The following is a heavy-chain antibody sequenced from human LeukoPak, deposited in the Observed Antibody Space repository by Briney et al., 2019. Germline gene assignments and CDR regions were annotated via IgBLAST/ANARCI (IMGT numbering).Heavy chain of an antibody. J-gene: IGHJ4*02. V-gene: IGHV3-7*03. D-gene: IGHD2-15*01. Sequence: GGSLRLSCAASGFTFSYYWMSWVRQAPGKGLEWVANIKQDGSAKYYVDSVKGRFTISRDNAKNSVFLQMNSLRAEDTAVYYCARQGCSGGSCYSEFYFDYWGQGTLVTVSS. CDR1: GFTFSYYW. CDR3: ARQGCSGGSCYSEFYFDY. CDR2: IKQDGSAK.